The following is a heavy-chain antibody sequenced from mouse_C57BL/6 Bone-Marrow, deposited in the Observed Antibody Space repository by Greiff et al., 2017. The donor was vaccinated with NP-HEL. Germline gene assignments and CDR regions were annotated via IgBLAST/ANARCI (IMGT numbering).Heavy chain of an antibody. CDR1: GFSLTSYA. CDR2: IWTGGGT. D-gene: IGHD2-4*01. V-gene: IGHV2-9-1*01. CDR3: ARNDYDASYAMDY. J-gene: IGHJ4*01. Sequence: VKLVESGPGLVAPSQSLSITCTVSGFSLTSYAISWVRQPPGKGLEWLGVIWTGGGTNYNSALKSRLSISKDNSKSQVFLKMNSLQTDDTARYYCARNDYDASYAMDYWGQGTSVTVSS.